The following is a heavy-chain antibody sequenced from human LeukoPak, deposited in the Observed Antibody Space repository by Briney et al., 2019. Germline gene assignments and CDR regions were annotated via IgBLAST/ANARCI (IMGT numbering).Heavy chain of an antibody. Sequence: GVSLRLSCAASGFTFSSYSMHWVRQAPGKGLEWVSCISSSSSYIYYADSVKGRFTISRDNAKNSLYLQMNSLRAEDTAVYYCARGSRDSSGYYYVDYYYGMAVWGQGTTVTVSS. J-gene: IGHJ6*02. CDR3: ARGSRDSSGYYYVDYYYGMAV. CDR2: ISSSSSYI. V-gene: IGHV3-21*01. D-gene: IGHD3-22*01. CDR1: GFTFSSYS.